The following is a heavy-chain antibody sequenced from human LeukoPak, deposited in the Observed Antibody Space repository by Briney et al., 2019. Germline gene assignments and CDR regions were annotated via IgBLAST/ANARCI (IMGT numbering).Heavy chain of an antibody. CDR2: INHSGST. J-gene: IGHJ6*03. Sequence: SETLSLTCAVYGGSFSGYYWSWIRQPPGKGLEWIGEINHSGSTNYNPSLKSRVTISVDTSKNQFSLKLSSVTAADTTVYYCARQNFYRYCRSTSCYGPYYYYYMDVWGKGTTVTISS. D-gene: IGHD2-2*01. CDR3: ARQNFYRYCRSTSCYGPYYYYYMDV. V-gene: IGHV4-34*01. CDR1: GGSFSGYY.